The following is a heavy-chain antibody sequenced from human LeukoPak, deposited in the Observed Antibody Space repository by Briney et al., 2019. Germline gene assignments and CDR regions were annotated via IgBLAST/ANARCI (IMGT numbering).Heavy chain of an antibody. CDR2: VNPNSGNT. Sequence: GASVKVSCKASGYIFTTYDIHWVRQATGQGLEWMGWVNPNSGNTDFVQKFQGRLTITRNTSISTVYMELSSLRSEDTAVYYCAKQSEFLEWLYYFDSWGQGTLVTVSS. V-gene: IGHV1-8*03. CDR1: GYIFTTYD. CDR3: AKQSEFLEWLYYFDS. D-gene: IGHD3-3*01. J-gene: IGHJ4*02.